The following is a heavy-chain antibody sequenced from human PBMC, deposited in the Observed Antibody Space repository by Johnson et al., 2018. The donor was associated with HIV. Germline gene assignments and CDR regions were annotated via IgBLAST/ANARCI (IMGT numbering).Heavy chain of an antibody. Sequence: VQLVESGGGVVQPGRSLRLSCAASGFTFSSYAMHWVRQAPGKGLEWVSAVSGSADSTYYADSLKGRFTISRDNSKNSLYLQMNSLRAEDTALYYCARGGGVTIFGVEIGLPFDIWGQGTMVTVSS. V-gene: IGHV3-23*04. D-gene: IGHD3-3*01. J-gene: IGHJ3*02. CDR1: GFTFSSYA. CDR2: VSGSADST. CDR3: ARGGGVTIFGVEIGLPFDI.